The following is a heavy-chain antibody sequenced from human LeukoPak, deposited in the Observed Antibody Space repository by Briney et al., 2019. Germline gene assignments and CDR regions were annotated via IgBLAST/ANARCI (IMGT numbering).Heavy chain of an antibody. Sequence: PGGSLRLSCAASGFTFSSYWMHWVRQAPGKGLVWVSRINSDGSSTSYADSVKGRFTISRDNAKNTLYLQMNSLRAEDTAVYYCARAGYYYDSSGYYRFDYWGQGTLVTVSS. CDR1: GFTFSSYW. J-gene: IGHJ4*02. CDR3: ARAGYYYDSSGYYRFDY. V-gene: IGHV3-74*01. CDR2: INSDGSST. D-gene: IGHD3-22*01.